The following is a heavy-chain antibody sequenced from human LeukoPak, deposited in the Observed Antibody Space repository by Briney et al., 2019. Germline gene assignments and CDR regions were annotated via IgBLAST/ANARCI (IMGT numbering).Heavy chain of an antibody. Sequence: SETLSLTCTVSGGSISSSSYYWGWIHQPPGKGLEWIGSIYYSGSTYYNPSLKSRVTISVDTSKNQFSLKLSSVTAADTAVYYCARGMRIQLWFKLGYYFDYWGQGTLVTVSS. J-gene: IGHJ4*02. CDR2: IYYSGST. V-gene: IGHV4-39*01. CDR1: GGSISSSSYY. D-gene: IGHD5-18*01. CDR3: ARGMRIQLWFKLGYYFDY.